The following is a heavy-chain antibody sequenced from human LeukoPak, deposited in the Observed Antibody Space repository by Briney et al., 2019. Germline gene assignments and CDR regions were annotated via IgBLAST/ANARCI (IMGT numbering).Heavy chain of an antibody. D-gene: IGHD5-18*01. J-gene: IGHJ4*02. CDR1: GFTFSSYG. Sequence: SGGSLRPSCAASGFTFSSYGMHWVRQAPGKGLEWVAFIRYDGSNKYYADSVKGRFTISRDNSKNTLYLQMNSLRAEDTAVYYCAKEGEGQLWTRYYFDYWGQGTLVTVSS. CDR3: AKEGEGQLWTRYYFDY. V-gene: IGHV3-30*02. CDR2: IRYDGSNK.